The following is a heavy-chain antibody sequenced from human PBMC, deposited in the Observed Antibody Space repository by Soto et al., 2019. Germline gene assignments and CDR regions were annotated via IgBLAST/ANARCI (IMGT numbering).Heavy chain of an antibody. D-gene: IGHD3-9*01. CDR2: IFSHDEK. CDR1: GFSLSNARMG. V-gene: IGHV2-26*01. J-gene: IGHJ4*02. CDR3: ARNDILTGPFDY. Sequence: SGPTLVNPTETLTLTCTVSGFSLSNARMGVSWIRQPPGKALEWLAHIFSHDEKSYSTSLKSRLTISKDTAKSQVVLTMTNMDPVDTATYYCARNDILTGPFDYWGKGTLVTVSS.